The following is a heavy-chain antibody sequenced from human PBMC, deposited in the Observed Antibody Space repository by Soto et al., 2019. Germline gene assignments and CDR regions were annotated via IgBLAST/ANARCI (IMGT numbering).Heavy chain of an antibody. Sequence: GGSLRLSCAASGFTFSSYGMHWVRQAPGKGLEWVAVISYDGSNKYYADSVKGRFTISRDNSKNTLYLQMNSRRAEDTAVYYCAKDTGYYDFWSGFGTSDYWGQGTLVTVSS. V-gene: IGHV3-30*18. CDR3: AKDTGYYDFWSGFGTSDY. J-gene: IGHJ4*02. CDR2: ISYDGSNK. D-gene: IGHD3-3*01. CDR1: GFTFSSYG.